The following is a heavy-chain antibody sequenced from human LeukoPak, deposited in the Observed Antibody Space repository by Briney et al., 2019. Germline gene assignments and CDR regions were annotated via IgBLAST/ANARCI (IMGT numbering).Heavy chain of an antibody. Sequence: GGSLRLSCAASGFTFSSYAMHWVRQAPGKGLEWVAVISYDGSNKYYADSVKGRFTISRDNSKNTLYLQMNSLRAEDTAVYYCAKERQGELGEYYFDYWGQGTLVTVSS. CDR3: AKERQGELGEYYFDY. D-gene: IGHD1-26*01. CDR1: GFTFSSYA. J-gene: IGHJ4*02. V-gene: IGHV3-30-3*01. CDR2: ISYDGSNK.